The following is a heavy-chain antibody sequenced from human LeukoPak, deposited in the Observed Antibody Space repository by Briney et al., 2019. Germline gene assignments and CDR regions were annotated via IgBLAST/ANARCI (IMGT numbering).Heavy chain of an antibody. CDR1: GFTFSSYE. V-gene: IGHV3-48*03. Sequence: GGSLRLSCAASGFTFSSYEINWVRQAPGKGLEWVSYISSGGSTVYYADSVKGRFTISRDNAKNSLYLQMSSLRAEDTAVYYCARGFAPHDYWGQGTLVTVSS. J-gene: IGHJ4*02. CDR2: ISSGGSTV. CDR3: ARGFAPHDY.